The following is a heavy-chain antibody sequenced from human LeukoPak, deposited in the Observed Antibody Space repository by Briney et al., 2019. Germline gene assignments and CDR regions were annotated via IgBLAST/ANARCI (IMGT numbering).Heavy chain of an antibody. CDR3: ARGLYSSGWYPYYYYYYMDV. CDR1: GGSISSYY. CDR2: IYISGST. D-gene: IGHD6-19*01. J-gene: IGHJ6*03. Sequence: SETLSLTCTVSGGSISSYYWSWIRQPAGKGLEWIGRIYISGSTNYNPSFKSRVTMSVDTSKNQFSLKLSSVTAADTAVYYCARGLYSSGWYPYYYYYYMDVWGKGTTVTVSS. V-gene: IGHV4-4*07.